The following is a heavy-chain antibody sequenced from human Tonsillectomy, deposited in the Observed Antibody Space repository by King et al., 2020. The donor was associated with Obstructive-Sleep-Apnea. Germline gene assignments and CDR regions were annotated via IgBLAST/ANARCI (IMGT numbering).Heavy chain of an antibody. Sequence: VQLVESGGGLVKPGGSLRLSCAASGFTFSSYSMNWVRQAPGKGLEWVSSISSSSSYIYYADSVKGRFTISRDNAKNSLYLQMNSLRAEDTAVYYCGRDRGNSGAFDIWGQGTMVTVSS. D-gene: IGHD3-10*01. CDR1: GFTFSSYS. CDR3: GRDRGNSGAFDI. J-gene: IGHJ3*02. CDR2: ISSSSSYI. V-gene: IGHV3-21*01.